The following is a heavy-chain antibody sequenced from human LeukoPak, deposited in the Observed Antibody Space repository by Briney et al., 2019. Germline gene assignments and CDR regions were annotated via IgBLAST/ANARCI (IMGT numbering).Heavy chain of an antibody. CDR1: GFTFSSYG. D-gene: IGHD6-13*01. J-gene: IGHJ4*02. Sequence: GGFLRLSCAASGFTFSSYGMHWVRQAPGKGLEWVAVISYDGSNKYYADSVKGRFTISRDNSKNTLYLQMNSLRAEDTAVYYCALNGGVAAAVSNWDQETLVTVSS. V-gene: IGHV3-30*03. CDR3: ALNGGVAAAVSN. CDR2: ISYDGSNK.